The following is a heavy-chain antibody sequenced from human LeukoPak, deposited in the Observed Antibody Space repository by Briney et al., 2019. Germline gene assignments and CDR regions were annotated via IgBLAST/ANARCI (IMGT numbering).Heavy chain of an antibody. D-gene: IGHD2-21*01. Sequence: RSGGSLGLSCGASGFTLSDHYMDWVRQAPGKGLEWVGRSRDKANSYSTEYAASVKGRFTISRDDSKNSLYLQMNSLKTEDTAVYYCAPLSPIDWGQGTLVTVSS. V-gene: IGHV3-72*01. CDR3: APLSPID. CDR2: SRDKANSYST. CDR1: GFTLSDHY. J-gene: IGHJ4*02.